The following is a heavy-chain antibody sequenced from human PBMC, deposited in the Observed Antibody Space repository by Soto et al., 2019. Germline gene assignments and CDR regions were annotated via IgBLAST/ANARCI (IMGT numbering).Heavy chain of an antibody. CDR3: ARNLLGYCSSTSCQSRDNWFDP. CDR1: GFSLSTSGMC. CDR2: IDWDDDK. V-gene: IGHV2-70*11. D-gene: IGHD2-2*01. Sequence: SGPTLVNPTQTLTLTCTFSGFSLSTSGMCVSWIRQPPGKALEWLARIDWDDDKYYSTSLKTRLTISKDTSKNQVVLTMTNMDPVDTATYYCARNLLGYCSSTSCQSRDNWFDPWGQGTLVTVSS. J-gene: IGHJ5*02.